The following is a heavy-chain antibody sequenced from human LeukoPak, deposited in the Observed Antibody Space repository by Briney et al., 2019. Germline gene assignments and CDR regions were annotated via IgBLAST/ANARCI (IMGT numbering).Heavy chain of an antibody. CDR1: GGSISSYY. V-gene: IGHV4-4*07. D-gene: IGHD2-2*01. Sequence: SETLSLTCTVSGGSISSYYWSWIRQPAGKGLEWIGRIYSSGSTNYNPSLKSRVTMSVDTSKNQFSLKLSSVTAADTAVYYCAKGQYHLLYWYFDLWGRGTLVTVSS. J-gene: IGHJ2*01. CDR2: IYSSGST. CDR3: AKGQYHLLYWYFDL.